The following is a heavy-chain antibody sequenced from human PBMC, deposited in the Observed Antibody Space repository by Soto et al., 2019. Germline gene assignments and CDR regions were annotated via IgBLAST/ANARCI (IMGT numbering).Heavy chain of an antibody. CDR2: INSDGSRT. D-gene: IGHD2-21*02. CDR1: GFTFSRSW. CDR3: ARDMTYRMDV. V-gene: IGHV3-74*03. Sequence: EMQLVESGGGLVQPGESLRLSCAASGFTFSRSWMHWVRQDPGKGLVWVSHINSDGSRTTYADSVKGRFTISRDNAKNTLYLQVNSLRAEDTAVYYCARDMTYRMDVWGQGTTVTVSS. J-gene: IGHJ6*02.